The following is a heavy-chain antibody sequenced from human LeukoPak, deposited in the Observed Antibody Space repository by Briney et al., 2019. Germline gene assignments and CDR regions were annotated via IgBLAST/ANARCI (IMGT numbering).Heavy chain of an antibody. Sequence: PGGSLRLSCAASGFTFSSYSMNWVRQAPGKGLEWVSSISSSSSYIYYADSVKGRFTISRDNAKNSLYLQMNSLRAEDTAVYYCASFIVVVPAAISYYYGMDVWGQGTTVTVSS. CDR3: ASFIVVVPAAISYYYGMDV. CDR2: ISSSSSYI. V-gene: IGHV3-21*01. J-gene: IGHJ6*02. D-gene: IGHD2-2*01. CDR1: GFTFSSYS.